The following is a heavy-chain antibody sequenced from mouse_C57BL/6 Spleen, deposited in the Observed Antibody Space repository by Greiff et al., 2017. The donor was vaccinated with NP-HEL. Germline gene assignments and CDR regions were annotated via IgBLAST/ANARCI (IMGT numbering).Heavy chain of an antibody. J-gene: IGHJ1*03. CDR3: ARKTGTHWYFDV. CDR1: GFTFSDYY. CDR2: INYDGSST. Sequence: EVKLVESEGGLVQPGRSMKLSCTASGFTFSDYYMAWVRQVPEKGLEWVANINYDGSSTYYLDSLKSRFIISRDNAKNILYLQMSSLKSEDTATYYCARKTGTHWYFDVWGTGTTVTVSS. V-gene: IGHV5-16*01. D-gene: IGHD4-1*01.